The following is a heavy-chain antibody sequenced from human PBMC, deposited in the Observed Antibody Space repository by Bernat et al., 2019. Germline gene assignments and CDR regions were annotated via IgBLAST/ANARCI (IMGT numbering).Heavy chain of an antibody. J-gene: IGHJ4*02. CDR2: IWYDGSNK. D-gene: IGHD1-26*01. CDR1: GFTFSSYG. Sequence: QVQLVESGGGVVQPGRSLRLSCAASGFTFSSYGMHWVRQAPGRGLKWLAVIWYDGSNKYYADSVKGRFTISRDNSKNTLYLQMNSLRAEDTAVYYCARDLGSPYSGSYYLTYDYWGQGTLVTVSS. V-gene: IGHV3-33*01. CDR3: ARDLGSPYSGSYYLTYDY.